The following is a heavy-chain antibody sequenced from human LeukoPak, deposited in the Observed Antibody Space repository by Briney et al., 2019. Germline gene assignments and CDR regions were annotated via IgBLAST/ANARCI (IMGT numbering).Heavy chain of an antibody. Sequence: ASVKVSCKASGGTFSSYAISWVRQAPGQGLEWMGGIIPIFGTANYAQKFQGRVTITADESTSTAYMELSSLRSEDTAVYYCARDHGYDILTGCYLAYWGQGTLVTVSS. J-gene: IGHJ4*02. CDR3: ARDHGYDILTGCYLAY. CDR2: IIPIFGTA. D-gene: IGHD3-9*01. V-gene: IGHV1-69*13. CDR1: GGTFSSYA.